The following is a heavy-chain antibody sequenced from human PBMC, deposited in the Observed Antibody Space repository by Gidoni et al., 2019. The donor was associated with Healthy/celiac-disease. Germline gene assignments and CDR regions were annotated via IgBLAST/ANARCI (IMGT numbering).Heavy chain of an antibody. J-gene: IGHJ6*02. CDR2: IYPGDSDT. CDR1: GYSFTTYW. Sequence: DVQLVQSSVEVTTLRASLRIFCKGSGYSFTTYWIGWVRKMHGKGLEWMGIIYPGDSDTRYSPSFQGQVTISADKSSSTAYLQWSSLKASDTAMYYCARYPTPRYCSGGSCYSGGYYYYGMDVWGQGTTVTGSS. V-gene: IGHV5-51*01. CDR3: ARYPTPRYCSGGSCYSGGYYYYGMDV. D-gene: IGHD2-15*01.